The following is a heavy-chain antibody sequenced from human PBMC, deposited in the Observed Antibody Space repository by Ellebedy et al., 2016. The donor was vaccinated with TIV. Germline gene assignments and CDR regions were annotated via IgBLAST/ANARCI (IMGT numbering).Heavy chain of an antibody. V-gene: IGHV3-30-3*01. CDR2: ISYDGSNK. CDR1: GFTFSSYA. J-gene: IGHJ4*02. D-gene: IGHD1-26*01. Sequence: GESLKISXAASGFTFSSYAMHWVRQAPGKGLEWVAVISYDGSNKYYADSVKGRFTISRDNSKNTLYLQMNSLRAEDTAVYYCARDEDSGSYHDYFDYWGQGTLVTVSS. CDR3: ARDEDSGSYHDYFDY.